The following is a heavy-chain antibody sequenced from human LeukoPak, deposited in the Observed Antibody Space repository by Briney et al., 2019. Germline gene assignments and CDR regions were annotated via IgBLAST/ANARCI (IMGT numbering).Heavy chain of an antibody. J-gene: IGHJ4*02. CDR1: GFMFHDYA. CDR3: ARESESSGWYDY. CDR2: ISGDGGST. Sequence: GGSLSLSCAGPGFMFHDYAIHWVRQAPGKGLEWVSFISGDGGSTFYAESVKGRFTMSRDNSKNSLYLQMNSLRSDDTALYYCARESESSGWYDYWGQGTLVTVSS. V-gene: IGHV3-43*02. D-gene: IGHD6-19*01.